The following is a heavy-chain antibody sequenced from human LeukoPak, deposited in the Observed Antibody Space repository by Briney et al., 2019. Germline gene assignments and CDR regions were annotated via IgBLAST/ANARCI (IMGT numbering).Heavy chain of an antibody. CDR3: VRSLYESSGPNWFDP. CDR1: GFTFSSYS. V-gene: IGHV3-21*01. CDR2: ISSSSNYI. J-gene: IGHJ5*02. Sequence: GGSLRLSCAASGFTFSSYSMNWVRQAPGKGLEWVSSISSSSNYIHYADSVKGRFTISRDNAKNSLYLQMNSLRAEDTAVYYCVRSLYESSGPNWFDPWGQGTLVTVSS. D-gene: IGHD3-22*01.